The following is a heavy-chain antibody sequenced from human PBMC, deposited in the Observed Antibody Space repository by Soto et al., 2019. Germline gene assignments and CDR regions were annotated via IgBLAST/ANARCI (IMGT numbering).Heavy chain of an antibody. CDR1: GGTFSSYT. D-gene: IGHD2-15*01. J-gene: IGHJ3*02. CDR3: SCYCSGGSCYPERDAFDI. V-gene: IGHV1-69*02. Sequence: ASVKVSCKASGGTFSSYTISWARQAPGQGLEWMGRIIPILGIANYAQKFQGRVTITADKSTSTAYMELSSLRSEDTAVYYCSCYCSGGSCYPERDAFDIWGQGTMVTVS. CDR2: IIPILGIA.